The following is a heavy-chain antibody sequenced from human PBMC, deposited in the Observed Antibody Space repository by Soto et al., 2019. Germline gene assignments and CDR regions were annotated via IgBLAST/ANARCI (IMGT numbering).Heavy chain of an antibody. Sequence: QVQLVQSGAEVKKPGSSVKVSCKASGGTFSSYAISWVRQAPGQGLEWMGGIIPIFGTANYAQKFQGRVTITADKSTSTAYMELSSLRAEDTAVYYCASYCSSTSCYNYFDYWGQGTLVTVSS. J-gene: IGHJ4*02. CDR1: GGTFSSYA. CDR3: ASYCSSTSCYNYFDY. V-gene: IGHV1-69*06. D-gene: IGHD2-2*02. CDR2: IIPIFGTA.